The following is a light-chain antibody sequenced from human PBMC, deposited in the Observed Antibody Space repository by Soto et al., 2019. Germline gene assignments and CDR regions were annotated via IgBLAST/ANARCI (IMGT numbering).Light chain of an antibody. CDR3: QQRDTWPLT. CDR2: DIS. J-gene: IGKJ4*01. V-gene: IGKV3-11*01. Sequence: EIVLTQSPATLSLSPGERATLSCRASQSVSRNLAWFQQKPGQAPRILIYDISNRATGIPARFSGSGSGTDFSLTISSLEPEDFAVYYCQQRDTWPLTFGGGTMVEIK. CDR1: QSVSRN.